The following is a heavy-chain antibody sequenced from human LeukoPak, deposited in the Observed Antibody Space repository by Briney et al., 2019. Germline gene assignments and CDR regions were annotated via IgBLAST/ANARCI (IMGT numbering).Heavy chain of an antibody. CDR3: AHSAAGGLNYHYNGMDV. CDR1: GFSLKTGGVS. J-gene: IGHJ6*02. V-gene: IGHV2-5*02. D-gene: IGHD3-16*01. Sequence: SGPTLVNPTQTLTLTCTFSGFSLKTGGVSVAWIRQPPGKALEWLALIYGDDDKRYSPSLKTRLTITKDTSKNQVVLTMSNMDPVDTATYFCAHSAAGGLNYHYNGMDVWGQGTTVTVSS. CDR2: IYGDDDK.